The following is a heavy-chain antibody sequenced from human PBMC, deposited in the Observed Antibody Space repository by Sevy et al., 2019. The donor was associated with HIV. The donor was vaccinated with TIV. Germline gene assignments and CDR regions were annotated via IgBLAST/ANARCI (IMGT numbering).Heavy chain of an antibody. Sequence: ASVKVSCKASGYNFRSYNMNWVRQAPGQGLEWMGWINTNTGNPTYVQGFTGRFVFSLDTSVSTAYLEISSLKAEDTAVYYCARELGHFEYWGQGTRVTLSS. J-gene: IGHJ4*02. V-gene: IGHV7-4-1*02. CDR3: ARELGHFEY. D-gene: IGHD3-16*01. CDR1: GYNFRSYN. CDR2: INTNTGNP.